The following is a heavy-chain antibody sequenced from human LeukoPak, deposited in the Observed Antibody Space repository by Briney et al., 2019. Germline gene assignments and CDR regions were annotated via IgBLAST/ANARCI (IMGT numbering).Heavy chain of an antibody. CDR2: ISGSGGST. Sequence: GESLRLSCAASGFTFSSYAMTWVRQAPGKGLEWVSAISGSGGSTYYADSVKGRFTISRDNAKNSLYLHMNSLRAEDTAVYYCARDSYNYGSDYWGQGTLVTVSS. CDR3: ARDSYNYGSDY. D-gene: IGHD5-18*01. V-gene: IGHV3-23*01. J-gene: IGHJ4*02. CDR1: GFTFSSYA.